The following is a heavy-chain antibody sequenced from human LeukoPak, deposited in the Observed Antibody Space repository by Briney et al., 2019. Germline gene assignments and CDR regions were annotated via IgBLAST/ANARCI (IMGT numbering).Heavy chain of an antibody. D-gene: IGHD1-1*01. CDR2: IYSSGST. J-gene: IGHJ4*02. Sequence: SETLSLTCTVSGGSFSTHYWNWIRQSPGKGLEWIAYIYSSGSTNHNPSLKSRVTISLDTSNYQFSLKLNSVTAADTAVYYCARAPTTAFFDYWGQGILVTVSS. CDR1: GGSFSTHY. V-gene: IGHV4-4*09. CDR3: ARAPTTAFFDY.